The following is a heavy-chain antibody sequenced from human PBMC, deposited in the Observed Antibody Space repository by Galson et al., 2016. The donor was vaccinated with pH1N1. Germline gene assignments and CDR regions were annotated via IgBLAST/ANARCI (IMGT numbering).Heavy chain of an antibody. CDR3: ARDYMDTVTTIPFDY. D-gene: IGHD5-12*01. CDR2: INSDGSRT. CDR1: GFTFSTYW. J-gene: IGHJ4*02. V-gene: IGHV3-74*01. Sequence: SLRLSCAASGFTFSTYWMHWVRQAPGKGLVWVSHINSDGSRTTYGDSVKGRFTMSRDNARNTLYLQMNSLRDEDTAVYYCARDYMDTVTTIPFDYWGQGILVTVSS.